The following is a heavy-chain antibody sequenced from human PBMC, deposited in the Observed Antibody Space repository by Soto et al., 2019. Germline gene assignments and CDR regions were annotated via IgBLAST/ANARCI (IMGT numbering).Heavy chain of an antibody. CDR2: ISYDGSNK. V-gene: IGHV3-30*03. D-gene: IGHD2-2*01. Sequence: GGSLRLSCAASGFTFSSYGMHWVRQAPGKGLEWVAVISYDGSNKYYADSVKGRFTISRDNSKNTLYLQMNSLRAEDTAVYYCASSSSGGDIVVVPAALDYWGQGTLVTVSS. J-gene: IGHJ4*02. CDR3: ASSSSGGDIVVVPAALDY. CDR1: GFTFSSYG.